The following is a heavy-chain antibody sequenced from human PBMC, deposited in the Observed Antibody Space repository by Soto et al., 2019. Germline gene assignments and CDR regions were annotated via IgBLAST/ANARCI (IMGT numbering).Heavy chain of an antibody. CDR1: GDSITNSDW. CDR2: IHHSGAT. Sequence: QIQLQESGPGLVKSSGTLSLTCTVSGDSITNSDWWSWVRQSPGKGLEWIGEIHHSGATNYNPSLKSRVTISVDKSTNHLSLKVCSVTAADTAVYYCVRNGYYCLDIWGRGTTVTVSS. J-gene: IGHJ6*02. V-gene: IGHV4-4*02. CDR3: VRNGYYCLDI.